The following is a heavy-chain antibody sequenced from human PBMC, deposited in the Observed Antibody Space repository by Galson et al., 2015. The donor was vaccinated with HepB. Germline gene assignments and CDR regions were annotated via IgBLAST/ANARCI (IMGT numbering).Heavy chain of an antibody. CDR1: GFSFRTYD. V-gene: IGHV3-30*18. CDR2: MPYDGSNY. D-gene: IGHD2-15*01. J-gene: IGHJ4*02. Sequence: SLRLSCAASGFSFRTYDMHWVRQAPGKGLEWVAVMPYDGSNYYYADSVKGRFTISRDNSKNTLYLQMNSLRAEDTAVYYCAKDGRGCSCGNCAIDYWGQGTLVTVSS. CDR3: AKDGRGCSCGNCAIDY.